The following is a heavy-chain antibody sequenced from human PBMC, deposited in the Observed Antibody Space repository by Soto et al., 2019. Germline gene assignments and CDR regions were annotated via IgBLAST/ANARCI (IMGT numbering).Heavy chain of an antibody. D-gene: IGHD5-18*01. V-gene: IGHV3-15*07. J-gene: IGHJ4*02. CDR2: IKSKTDGGTT. CDR3: TLIQLWSPNPYFDY. CDR1: GFTFSNAW. Sequence: EVQLVESGGGLVKPGGSLRLSCAASGFTFSNAWMNWVRQAPGKGLEWVGRIKSKTDGGTTDYAAPVKGRFTISRDDSKNTLYLQMNSLKTEDTAVYYCTLIQLWSPNPYFDYWGQGTLVTVSS.